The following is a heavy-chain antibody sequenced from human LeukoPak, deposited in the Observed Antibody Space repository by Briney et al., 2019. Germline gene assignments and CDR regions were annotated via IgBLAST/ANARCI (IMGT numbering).Heavy chain of an antibody. V-gene: IGHV3-30-3*01. D-gene: IGHD6-13*01. CDR1: GFTFSSYA. Sequence: PGGSLRLSCAPSGFTFSSYAMHWVRQAPGKGLEWEAVISYDGSNKYYADSVKGRFTISRDNSKNRLYLQMNSLRAEDTAVYYCARDSSSWYFDYWGQGTLVTVSS. J-gene: IGHJ4*02. CDR2: ISYDGSNK. CDR3: ARDSSSWYFDY.